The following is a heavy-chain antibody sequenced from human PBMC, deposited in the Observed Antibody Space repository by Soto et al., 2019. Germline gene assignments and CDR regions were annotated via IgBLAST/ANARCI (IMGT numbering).Heavy chain of an antibody. CDR1: GGSFSGYY. J-gene: IGHJ6*03. V-gene: IGHV4-34*01. Sequence: ASETLSLTCAVYGGSFSGYYWSWIRQPPGKGLEWIGEINHSGSTNYNPSLKSRVTISVDTSKNQFSLKLSSVTAADTAVYYCARGVRFLEWLSGTSRYYMDVWGKGTTVTVSS. CDR2: INHSGST. D-gene: IGHD3-3*01. CDR3: ARGVRFLEWLSGTSRYYMDV.